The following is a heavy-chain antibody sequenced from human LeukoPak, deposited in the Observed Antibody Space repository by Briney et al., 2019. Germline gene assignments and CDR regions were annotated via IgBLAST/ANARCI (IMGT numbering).Heavy chain of an antibody. D-gene: IGHD3-22*01. Sequence: SETLSLTCTVSGGSISNYYWNWIRQPPGKGLEWIGYIDYSGSTNYNPSLKSRVTISVDTSKNQFSLKLTSVTAADTAVYYCARGLTYYFDSSGYYVTDAFDIWGQGTMVTVSS. CDR1: GGSISNYY. CDR2: IDYSGST. J-gene: IGHJ3*02. V-gene: IGHV4-59*01. CDR3: ARGLTYYFDSSGYYVTDAFDI.